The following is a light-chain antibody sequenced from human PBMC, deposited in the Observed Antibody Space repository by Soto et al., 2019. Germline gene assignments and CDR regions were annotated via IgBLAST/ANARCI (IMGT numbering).Light chain of an antibody. Sequence: DIQMTQSPSSLSSSVGDTFTVTCQASQDIRKYLSWYQQKPGKVPKLLIYDASNLETGVPSRFSGSGSGTDFTFTISSLEPEDIATYFCQQSENFPLTFGGGTKVDI. CDR2: DAS. V-gene: IGKV1-33*01. CDR3: QQSENFPLT. CDR1: QDIRKY. J-gene: IGKJ4*01.